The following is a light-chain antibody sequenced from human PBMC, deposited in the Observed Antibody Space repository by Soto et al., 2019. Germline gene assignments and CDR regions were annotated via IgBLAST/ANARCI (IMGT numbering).Light chain of an antibody. J-gene: IGLJ2*01. CDR2: DDN. V-gene: IGLV3-21*02. CDR3: QVWDTSSDHVI. CDR1: NLESKS. Sequence: SYELTQAPSVSVAPGQTARIACGGHNLESKSGHCYQQKAGQAPVVVVYDDNDRPSGIPDRFSGSNSGNTATLTITRVEGGDEADYYCQVWDTSSDHVIFGGGTKLTVL.